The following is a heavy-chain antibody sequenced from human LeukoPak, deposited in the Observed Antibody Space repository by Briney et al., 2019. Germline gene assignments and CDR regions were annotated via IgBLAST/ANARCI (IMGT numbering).Heavy chain of an antibody. J-gene: IGHJ4*02. V-gene: IGHV1-69*05. Sequence: GASVKVSCKASGGTFSSYAISWVRQAPGQGLEWMGGIIPIFGTANYAQKFQGRVTMTTDTSTSTAYMELRRLRSDDTAVYYCARGSVVVPAATDYWGQGTLVTVSS. CDR2: IIPIFGTA. CDR3: ARGSVVVPAATDY. D-gene: IGHD2-2*01. CDR1: GGTFSSYA.